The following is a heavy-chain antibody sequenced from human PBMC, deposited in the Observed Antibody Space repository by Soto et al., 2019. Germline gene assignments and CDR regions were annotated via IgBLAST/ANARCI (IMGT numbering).Heavy chain of an antibody. CDR1: GFTFSSFT. D-gene: IGHD6-19*01. CDR2: ISYDDGTNK. V-gene: IGHV3-30-3*01. CDR3: ARSIAVASTPEFDY. J-gene: IGHJ4*02. Sequence: QVQLVESGGGVVQPGRSLRLSCAASGFTFSSFTMHWVRQAPGKGLEWGAVISYDDGTNKDYADSVKGRFTISRDNPKNTPYLQRSSRRAEDTGVYYCARSIAVASTPEFDYWGQGTLVTVSS.